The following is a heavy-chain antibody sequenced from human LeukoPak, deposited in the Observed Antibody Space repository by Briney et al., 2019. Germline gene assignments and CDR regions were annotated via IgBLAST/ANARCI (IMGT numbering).Heavy chain of an antibody. CDR3: ARGGYFDGIDY. J-gene: IGHJ4*02. CDR1: GGSISSGGYS. CDR2: IYHGGST. Sequence: SQTLSLTCAVSGGSISSGGYSWSWIRQPPGKGLEWIGYIYHGGSTYYNPSLKSRVTISVDRSKNQFSLKLSSVTAADTAVYYCARGGYFDGIDYWGQGTLVTVSS. V-gene: IGHV4-30-2*01. D-gene: IGHD3-9*01.